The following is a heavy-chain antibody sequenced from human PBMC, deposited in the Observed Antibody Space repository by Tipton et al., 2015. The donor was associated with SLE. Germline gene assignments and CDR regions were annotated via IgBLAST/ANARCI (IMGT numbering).Heavy chain of an antibody. D-gene: IGHD6-19*01. CDR1: GFTFSSYG. CDR2: IWYDGSNK. J-gene: IGHJ2*01. V-gene: IGHV3-33*01. CDR3: ARASGWGGYFDL. Sequence: RSLRLSCAASGFTFSSYGMHWVRQATGKGLEWVAVIWYDGSNKYYADSVKGRFTISRDNSKNTLYLQMNSLRAEDTAVYYCARASGWGGYFDLWGRGTLVTVSS.